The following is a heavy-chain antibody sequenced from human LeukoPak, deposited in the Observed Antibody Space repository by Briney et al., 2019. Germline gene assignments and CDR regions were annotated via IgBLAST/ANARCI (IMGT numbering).Heavy chain of an antibody. V-gene: IGHV3-7*04. CDR3: ARLAAGSDYFDY. CDR2: IKPDGSEK. J-gene: IGHJ4*02. D-gene: IGHD6-13*01. CDR1: GFPFSRYW. Sequence: GGSLRLSCAASGFPFSRYWMSWVRQAPGKGLEWVADIKPDGSEKHYVDSVKGRFTFSRDNAKNSLYLQMNGLRAEDMAVYYCARLAAGSDYFDYWGQGTLVTVSS.